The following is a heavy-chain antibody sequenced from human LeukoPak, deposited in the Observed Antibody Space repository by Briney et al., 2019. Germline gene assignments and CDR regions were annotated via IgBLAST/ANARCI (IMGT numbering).Heavy chain of an antibody. J-gene: IGHJ4*02. CDR2: INPSGGST. CDR1: GYTFTSYY. V-gene: IGHV1-46*01. Sequence: ASVKVSCKASGYTFTSYYMHWVRQAPGQGLEWMGIINPSGGSTSYAQKFQGRVTMTRDMSTSTDYMELSSLRSEDTAVYYCARSSIIAAAGPYYFDYWGQGTLVTVSS. D-gene: IGHD6-13*01. CDR3: ARSSIIAAAGPYYFDY.